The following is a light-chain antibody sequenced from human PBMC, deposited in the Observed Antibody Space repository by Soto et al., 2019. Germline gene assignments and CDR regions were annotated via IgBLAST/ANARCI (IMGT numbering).Light chain of an antibody. CDR3: QQYGSSGT. CDR1: QSVSSSY. V-gene: IGKV3-20*01. CDR2: GAS. Sequence: EILLTRSPGSLSLVPVERAAVSFRASQSVSSSYLAWYQQKPGQPPRLLIYGASSRATGIPDRFSGSGSGTDFTLTISRLEPEDFAVYYCQQYGSSGTFGQGTKV. J-gene: IGKJ1*01.